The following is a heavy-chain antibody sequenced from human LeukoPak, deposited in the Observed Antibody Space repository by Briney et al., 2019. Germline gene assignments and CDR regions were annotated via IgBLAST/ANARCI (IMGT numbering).Heavy chain of an antibody. V-gene: IGHV3-23*01. CDR2: ISGSGGST. J-gene: IGHJ6*04. CDR1: GFTFSSYA. Sequence: PGGSLRLSCAASGFTFSSYAMSWVRQAPGKGLEWVSAISGSGGSTSYADYVRGRFTISRDNSKNTLYLQMNSLRAQDTAVYYCAKPVTVTTIPYYNCEMDGWGKGTTVTVSS. D-gene: IGHD2-21*02. CDR3: AKPVTVTTIPYYNCEMDG.